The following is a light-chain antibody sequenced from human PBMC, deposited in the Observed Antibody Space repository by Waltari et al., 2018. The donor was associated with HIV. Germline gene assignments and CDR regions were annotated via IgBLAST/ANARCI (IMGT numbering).Light chain of an antibody. J-gene: IGLJ2*01. CDR3: SSYTGDNTVI. CDR1: SYDIGKSNY. V-gene: IGLV2-14*03. Sequence: SALSQPASVTGSPGQSITISCSGTSYDIGKSNYVSWYQQHPGEAPKLLISDVSSRPAGVSTRFSGSKSGNTASLTISGLQADDEAHYFCSSYTGDNTVIFAGGTKVTV. CDR2: DVS.